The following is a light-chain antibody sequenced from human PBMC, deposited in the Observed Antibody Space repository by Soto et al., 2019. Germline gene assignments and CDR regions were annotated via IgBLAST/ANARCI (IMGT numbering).Light chain of an antibody. J-gene: IGLJ2*01. V-gene: IGLV2-8*01. Sequence: QSALTQPPSASGSPGQSVTISCTGTSRDIGGYNFVSWYQHQPGRAPKLIIYEVTKRPSGVPDRLSGSKSGNTASLTVSGLQAEDEAHYYCVSYGGRRLLFGGGTQLTVL. CDR1: SRDIGGYNF. CDR3: VSYGGRRLL. CDR2: EVT.